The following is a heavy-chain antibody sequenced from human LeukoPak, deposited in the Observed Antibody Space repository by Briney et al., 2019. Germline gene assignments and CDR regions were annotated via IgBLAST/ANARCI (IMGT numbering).Heavy chain of an antibody. V-gene: IGHV4-59*08. CDR1: GGSISRYF. J-gene: IGHJ4*02. Sequence: PSETLSLTCTVSGGSISRYFWSWIRQPPGKGLEWIGYIYYSGSTNYNPSLKSRVTISVDTSKNQFSLKLTSVTAADTAVYYCARGLVVTEYNFDYWGQGTLVTVSS. D-gene: IGHD2-21*02. CDR2: IYYSGST. CDR3: ARGLVVTEYNFDY.